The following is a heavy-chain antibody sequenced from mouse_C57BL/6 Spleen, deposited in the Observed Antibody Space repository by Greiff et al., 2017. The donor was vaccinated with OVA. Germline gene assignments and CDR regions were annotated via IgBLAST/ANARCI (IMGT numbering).Heavy chain of an antibody. Sequence: QVQLQQSGAELVMPGASVKLSCKASGYTFTSYWMHWVKQRPGQGLEWIGEIDPSDSYTNYNQKFKGKSTLTVDKSSSTAYMQLSSLTSEDSAVYYCARGLRRNYFDYWGQGTTLTVSS. D-gene: IGHD2-4*01. CDR1: GYTFTSYW. V-gene: IGHV1-69*01. J-gene: IGHJ2*01. CDR2: IDPSDSYT. CDR3: ARGLRRNYFDY.